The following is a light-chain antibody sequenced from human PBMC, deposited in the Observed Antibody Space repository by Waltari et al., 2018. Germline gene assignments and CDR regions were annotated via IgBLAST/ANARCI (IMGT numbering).Light chain of an antibody. CDR2: DVN. CDR3: SSYGGKNNLI. J-gene: IGLJ2*01. V-gene: IGLV2-8*01. Sequence: QSALTQPPSPSGSPGQSVTISCTGTSSDIGGYKFVSWFQQHPGKAPKLVIYDVNERPSGVPDRFSGSKSGSTATLTVSGLQAEDEADYYCSSYGGKNNLIFGGGTTLTV. CDR1: SSDIGGYKF.